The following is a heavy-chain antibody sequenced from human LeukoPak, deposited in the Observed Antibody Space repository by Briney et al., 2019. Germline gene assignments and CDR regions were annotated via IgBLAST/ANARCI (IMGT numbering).Heavy chain of an antibody. D-gene: IGHD3-9*01. Sequence: GRSLRLSCAASGFTFSGHGMHWVRQAPGKGLEWVAVIWYDGSDSRSADSVKGRFTISRDNSKNTLYLQMNSLRAEDTAVYYRARDMDTTGYYSWFDPWGQGTLVTVSS. CDR2: IWYDGSDS. CDR1: GFTFSGHG. J-gene: IGHJ5*02. CDR3: ARDMDTTGYYSWFDP. V-gene: IGHV3-33*01.